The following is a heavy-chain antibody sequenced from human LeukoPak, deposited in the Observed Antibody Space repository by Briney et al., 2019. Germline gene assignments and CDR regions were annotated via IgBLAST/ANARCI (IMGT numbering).Heavy chain of an antibody. V-gene: IGHV2-70*11. D-gene: IGHD4-17*01. CDR1: GFSRSTSGIC. CDR3: ARILEYPDSDYGDYGSWFDP. J-gene: IGHJ5*02. Sequence: SGPALVKPTQTLTLTCTSSGFSRSTSGICVSWIRQPPGKALEWLARIDGDDDKYYTASLKTRLTISQDTSKNQVVLTMTNVDPVDTATYYCARILEYPDSDYGDYGSWFDPWGQGTLVTVSS. CDR2: IDGDDDK.